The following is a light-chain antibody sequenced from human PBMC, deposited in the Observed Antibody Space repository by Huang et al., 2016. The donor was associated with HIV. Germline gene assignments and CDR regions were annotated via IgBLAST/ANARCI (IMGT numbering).Light chain of an antibody. J-gene: IGKJ1*01. CDR3: HQYYDTPQT. Sequence: DIVVTQSPDSLALSLGGGAAINCTASQSVLKTSNNKNCLSWYQLKPGQPPTLLIYWAATRESGVPDRFSGSGSGTHFTLTIASLQAEDVAVYYCHQYYDTPQTFGQGTKVEVK. V-gene: IGKV4-1*01. CDR2: WAA. CDR1: QSVLKTSNNKNC.